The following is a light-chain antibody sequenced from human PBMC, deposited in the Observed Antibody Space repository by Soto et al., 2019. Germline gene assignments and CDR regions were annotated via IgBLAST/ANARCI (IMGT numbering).Light chain of an antibody. J-gene: IGKJ2*01. CDR1: QSISSW. V-gene: IGKV1-12*01. CDR2: SAS. CDR3: QQTNSPPFT. Sequence: DIQMTQSPSTLSASVGDRVTITCRASQSISSWLAWYQQKPGKAPKLLISSASTLQSGVPSRFSGSGSGTDFALTISSLQPEDFATYYCQQTNSPPFTFGQGTKLEIK.